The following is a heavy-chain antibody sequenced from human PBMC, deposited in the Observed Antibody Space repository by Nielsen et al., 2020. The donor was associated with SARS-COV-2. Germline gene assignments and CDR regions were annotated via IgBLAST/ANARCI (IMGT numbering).Heavy chain of an antibody. Sequence: GGSLRLSCAASGFTFSSYEMNWVRQAPGKGLEWVSYISSSGSTIYYADSVKGRFTISRDNAKNSLYLQMNSLRAEDTAIYYCARHRIWSGDIPFDYWGQGTLVTVSS. J-gene: IGHJ4*02. V-gene: IGHV3-48*03. CDR3: ARHRIWSGDIPFDY. CDR2: ISSSGSTI. D-gene: IGHD3-10*01. CDR1: GFTFSSYE.